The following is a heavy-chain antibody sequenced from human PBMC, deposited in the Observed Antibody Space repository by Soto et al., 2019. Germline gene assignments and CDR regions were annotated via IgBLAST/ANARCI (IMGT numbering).Heavy chain of an antibody. J-gene: IGHJ4*02. D-gene: IGHD6-13*01. CDR3: ARWGQNPSAGPNSDY. CDR2: MNPNSGNT. Sequence: QVQLVQSGAEVKKPGASVKVSCKTSGYTFTSYDINWVRQASGQGLEWMGWMNPNSGNTGYAQKFQGRVTMTRHNSIGTAYMELFSLRSEDSAVYYCARWGQNPSAGPNSDYLCQGTLVTVSS. V-gene: IGHV1-8*01. CDR1: GYTFTSYD.